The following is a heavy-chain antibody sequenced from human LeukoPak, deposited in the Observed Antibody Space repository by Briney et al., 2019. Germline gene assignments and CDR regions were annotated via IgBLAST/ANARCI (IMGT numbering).Heavy chain of an antibody. Sequence: ASVKVSCKASGYTFTSYGISWVRQAPGQGLEWMGWISAYNGNTNYAQKLQGRVTMTTDTSTCTAYMELRSLRSDDTAVYYCARSGAEEFSIAAAGRPLDYWGQGTLVTVSS. V-gene: IGHV1-18*01. CDR3: ARSGAEEFSIAAAGRPLDY. CDR2: ISAYNGNT. J-gene: IGHJ4*02. CDR1: GYTFTSYG. D-gene: IGHD6-13*01.